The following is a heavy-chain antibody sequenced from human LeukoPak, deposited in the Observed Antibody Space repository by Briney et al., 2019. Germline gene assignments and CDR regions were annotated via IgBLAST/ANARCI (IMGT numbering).Heavy chain of an antibody. CDR1: GFTFSSYW. Sequence: TGGSLRLSCAASGFTFSSYWMSWVRQAPGKGLEWVANIKQDGSEKYYVDSVKGRFTISRDNAKNSLYLQMNSLRAEDTAVYYCAREIRWRTYYYYYMDVWGKGTTVTVSS. V-gene: IGHV3-7*01. J-gene: IGHJ6*03. CDR2: IKQDGSEK. CDR3: AREIRWRTYYYYYMDV. D-gene: IGHD4-23*01.